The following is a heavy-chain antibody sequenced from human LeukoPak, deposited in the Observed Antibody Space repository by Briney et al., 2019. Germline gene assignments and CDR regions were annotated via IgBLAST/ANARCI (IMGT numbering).Heavy chain of an antibody. D-gene: IGHD3-22*01. CDR2: IKQDGSEK. Sequence: QPGGSLRLSCAASGFTFSSYWMSWVRQAPGKGLEWVANIKQDGSEKYYVDSVKGRFTISRDNAKNSLYLQMNSLRAEDTAVYYCATPLDYYDRSDSHQGGDWGQGTLVTVSS. J-gene: IGHJ4*02. V-gene: IGHV3-7*03. CDR1: GFTFSSYW. CDR3: ATPLDYYDRSDSHQGGD.